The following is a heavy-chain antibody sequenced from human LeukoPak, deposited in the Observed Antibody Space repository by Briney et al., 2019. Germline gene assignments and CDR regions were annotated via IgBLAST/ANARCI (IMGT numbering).Heavy chain of an antibody. D-gene: IGHD2-15*01. V-gene: IGHV1-2*02. CDR1: GYTFPRYY. CDR2: INPHTGGT. Sequence: ASVKVSCKASGYTFPRYYMHWLRQAPAQGLEWMGWINPHTGGTNNAQKFQGRVTMTRDTSISTAYMELGGLTSDDTAVYYCARPYCSGGSCHDYFDYWGQGTLVTVSS. CDR3: ARPYCSGGSCHDYFDY. J-gene: IGHJ4*02.